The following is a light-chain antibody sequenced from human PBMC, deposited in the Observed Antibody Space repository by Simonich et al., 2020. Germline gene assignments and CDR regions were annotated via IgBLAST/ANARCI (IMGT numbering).Light chain of an antibody. V-gene: IGLV9-49*01. CDR2: VGTGGIRG. CDR1: SGYSNYK. Sequence: QPVLTQPPSASASLGASVTLTCTLSSGYSNYKVDWYQQRPGKGPRFVMRVGTGGIRGSKVDGIPVRFSVVGSGLNRYLTIKNIQEEDESDYHCGADHGSGSNFVWVFGGGTKLTVL. J-gene: IGLJ3*02. CDR3: GADHGSGSNFVWV.